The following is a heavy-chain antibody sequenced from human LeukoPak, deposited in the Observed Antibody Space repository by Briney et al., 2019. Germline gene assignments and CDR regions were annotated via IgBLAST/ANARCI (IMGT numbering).Heavy chain of an antibody. CDR3: AKDRQQLANLDY. V-gene: IGHV3-23*01. J-gene: IGHJ4*02. D-gene: IGHD6-13*01. CDR2: IGGSGDTT. CDR1: GFTFSTYG. Sequence: PGGSLRLSCAATGFTFSTYGMTWVRQAPGKGLEWVSGIGGSGDTTYYADSVKGRFTISRDNSKNTLYLQINSLRAEDTAVYYCAKDRQQLANLDYWGQGTLVTVSS.